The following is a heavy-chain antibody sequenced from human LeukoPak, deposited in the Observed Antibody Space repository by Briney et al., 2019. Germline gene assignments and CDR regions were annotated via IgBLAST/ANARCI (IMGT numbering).Heavy chain of an antibody. J-gene: IGHJ3*02. CDR2: IYYSGST. CDR3: ARDGYYGSGSLSALDI. CDR1: GGSISSSSYY. V-gene: IGHV4-39*02. D-gene: IGHD3-10*01. Sequence: SETLSLTCTVSGGSISSSSYYWGWIRPHPGKGLEWIGSIYYSGSTYYNPSLKSRVTISVDTSKNQFSLKLSSVTAADTAVYYCARDGYYGSGSLSALDIWGQGTMVTVSS.